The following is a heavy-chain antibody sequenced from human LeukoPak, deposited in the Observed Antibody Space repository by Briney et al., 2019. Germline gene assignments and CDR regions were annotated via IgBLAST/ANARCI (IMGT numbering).Heavy chain of an antibody. CDR2: ISGSGGST. CDR3: AKYSGSYYYPPNWDS. CDR1: GFTFSSYA. J-gene: IGHJ4*02. Sequence: GGSLRLSCAASGFTFSSYAMSWVRQAPGKGLEWVSAISGSGGSTYYADSVKGRFTLSRDYPKNTLYLQMNSLRAEDTAVYFCAKYSGSYYYPPNWDSWGQGTLVTVSS. V-gene: IGHV3-23*01. D-gene: IGHD1-26*01.